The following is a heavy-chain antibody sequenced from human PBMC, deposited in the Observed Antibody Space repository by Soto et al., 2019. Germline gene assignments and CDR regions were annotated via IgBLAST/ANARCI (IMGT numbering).Heavy chain of an antibody. Sequence: GGSLRLSCAASGFTFSSYAMSWVRQAPGKGLEWVSAISGSGGSTYYADSVKGRFTISRDNSKNTLYLKMNSLRAEDTAVYYCAKDSGRLVPASGAFDIWGQGTMVTVSS. CDR3: AKDSGRLVPASGAFDI. V-gene: IGHV3-23*01. CDR2: ISGSGGST. D-gene: IGHD2-2*01. CDR1: GFTFSSYA. J-gene: IGHJ3*02.